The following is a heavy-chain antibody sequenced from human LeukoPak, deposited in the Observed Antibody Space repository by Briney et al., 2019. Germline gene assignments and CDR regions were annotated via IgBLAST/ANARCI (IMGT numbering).Heavy chain of an antibody. J-gene: IGHJ4*02. Sequence: GGSLRLSCAASGFTFSSSAMSWVRQVPGKGLEWVSGISASGGSTSYADSVRGRFTISRDNSKNTLYLQTNSLRAEDTAVYYCAREIGPRTTTLDYWGQGTLVTVSS. CDR1: GFTFSSSA. CDR3: AREIGPRTTTLDY. D-gene: IGHD1-26*01. V-gene: IGHV3-23*01. CDR2: ISASGGST.